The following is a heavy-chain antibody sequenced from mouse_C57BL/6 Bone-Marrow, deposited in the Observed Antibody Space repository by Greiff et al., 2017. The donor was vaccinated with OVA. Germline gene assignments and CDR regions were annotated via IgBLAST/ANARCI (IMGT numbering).Heavy chain of an antibody. V-gene: IGHV3-6*01. J-gene: IGHJ4*01. CDR2: ISYDGSN. Sequence: EVKLMESGPGLVKPSQSLSLTCSVTGYSITSGYYWNWIRQFPGNKLEWMGYISYDGSNNYNPSLKNRISITRDTSKNQFFLKLNSVTTEDTATYYCARVRGFFNYAMDYWGQGTSVTVSS. CDR3: ARVRGFFNYAMDY. CDR1: GYSITSGYY.